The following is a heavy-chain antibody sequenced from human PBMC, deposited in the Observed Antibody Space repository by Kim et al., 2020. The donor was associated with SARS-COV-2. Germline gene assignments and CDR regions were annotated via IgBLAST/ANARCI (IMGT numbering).Heavy chain of an antibody. V-gene: IGHV3-23*01. CDR1: GFTFSSYA. D-gene: IGHD3-22*01. CDR2: ISGSGGST. CDR3: AKVPRYYDSSGCLDY. J-gene: IGHJ4*02. Sequence: GGSLRLSCAASGFTFSSYAMSWVRQAPGKGLEWVSAISGSGGSTYYADSVKGRFTISRDNSKTTLYLQMNSLRAEDTAVYYCAKVPRYYDSSGCLDYWGQGTLVTVSS.